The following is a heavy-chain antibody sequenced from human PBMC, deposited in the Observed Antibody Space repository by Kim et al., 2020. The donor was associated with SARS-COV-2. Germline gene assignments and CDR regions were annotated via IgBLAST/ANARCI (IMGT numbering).Heavy chain of an antibody. Sequence: DSVKGQFAISRDNSKSTLYLQMNSLRAEDTAVYYCARDGSVGWNYVFDFDYWGQGTLVTVSS. CDR3: ARDGSVGWNYVFDFDY. V-gene: IGHV3-30*07. D-gene: IGHD1-7*01. J-gene: IGHJ4*02.